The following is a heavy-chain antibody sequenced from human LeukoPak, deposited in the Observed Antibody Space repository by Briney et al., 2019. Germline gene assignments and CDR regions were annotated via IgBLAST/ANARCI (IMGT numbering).Heavy chain of an antibody. D-gene: IGHD6-19*01. Sequence: PGGSLRLSCAASGFTFSSYAMSWVRQAPGKGLEWVSAISGSGGSTYYADSVKGRFTISRDNSKNTLYLQMNSLRAEDTAVYYCAKDRPLSIAVAGMNRGVDYWGQGTLVTVSS. CDR3: AKDRPLSIAVAGMNRGVDY. CDR2: ISGSGGST. CDR1: GFTFSSYA. V-gene: IGHV3-23*01. J-gene: IGHJ4*02.